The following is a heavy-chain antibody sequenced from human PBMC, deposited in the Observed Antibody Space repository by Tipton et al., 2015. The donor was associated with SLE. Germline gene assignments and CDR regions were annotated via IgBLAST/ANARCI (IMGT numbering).Heavy chain of an antibody. Sequence: QSGPEVKKPGASVKVSCKASGYTFTSYDINWVRQATGQGLEWMGWMNPNSGNTVYAQKFQGRVTMTRNTSISTAYMELSSLRSEDTAVYYCARRQEYDCWSGDSGDAVAIWGRVTMVTVSS. J-gene: IGHJ3*02. D-gene: IGHD3-3*01. CDR3: ARRQEYDCWSGDSGDAVAI. V-gene: IGHV1-8*02. CDR2: MNPNSGNT. CDR1: GYTFTSYD.